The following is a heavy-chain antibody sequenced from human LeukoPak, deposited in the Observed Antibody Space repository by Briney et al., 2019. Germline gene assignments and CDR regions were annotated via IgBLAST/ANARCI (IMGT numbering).Heavy chain of an antibody. Sequence: ASVKVSCKASGYTFIVYYMHWVRQAPGQGLEWMGWINPNSGGTNYAQKFQGRVTITRDTSISTAYMELRRLRSDDTAVYYCARVGGGYCSSTSCYTWDYWGQGTLVTVSS. CDR1: GYTFIVYY. CDR2: INPNSGGT. D-gene: IGHD2-2*02. J-gene: IGHJ4*02. V-gene: IGHV1-2*02. CDR3: ARVGGGYCSSTSCYTWDY.